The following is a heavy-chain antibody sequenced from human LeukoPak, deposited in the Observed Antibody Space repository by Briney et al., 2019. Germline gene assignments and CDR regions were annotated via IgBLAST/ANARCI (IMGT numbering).Heavy chain of an antibody. Sequence: ASVKVSCKASGCTFTGYYIHWVRQAPGQGLEWMGWINPSSGGTNYAQKFQGWVTMTRDTSISTAYMELSRLRSDDTAVYYCARSHCSSTSCYNNWFDPWGQGTLVTVSS. CDR2: INPSSGGT. D-gene: IGHD2-2*02. CDR3: ARSHCSSTSCYNNWFDP. J-gene: IGHJ5*02. CDR1: GCTFTGYY. V-gene: IGHV1-2*04.